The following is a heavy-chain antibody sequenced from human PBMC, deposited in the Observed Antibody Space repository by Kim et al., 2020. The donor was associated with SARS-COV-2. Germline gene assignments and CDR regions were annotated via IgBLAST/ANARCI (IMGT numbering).Heavy chain of an antibody. Sequence: GGSLRLSCAASGITFSSYGLSWVRQAPGKGLEWVSGISGNGGSTYYADSVKGRFTISRDNSKHTLYLQLNSLRSEDTAVYYCAKTSVYGDYFYWYFDLWGRGTLVTVSS. D-gene: IGHD4-17*01. CDR2: ISGNGGST. J-gene: IGHJ2*01. CDR3: AKTSVYGDYFYWYFDL. V-gene: IGHV3-23*01. CDR1: GITFSSYG.